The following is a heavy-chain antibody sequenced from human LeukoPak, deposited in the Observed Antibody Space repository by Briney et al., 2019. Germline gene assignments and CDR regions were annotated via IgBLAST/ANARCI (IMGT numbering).Heavy chain of an antibody. CDR2: ISAYNGNT. D-gene: IGHD4-17*01. CDR3: ARDERYGDYVVRVGIDY. Sequence: GASVKVSCKASGYTFTSYGISWVRQAPGQGLEWMGWISAYNGNTNYAQKLQGRVTMTTDTSTSTAYTVLRSLRSDDTAVYYCARDERYGDYVVRVGIDYWGQGTLVTVSS. V-gene: IGHV1-18*01. J-gene: IGHJ4*02. CDR1: GYTFTSYG.